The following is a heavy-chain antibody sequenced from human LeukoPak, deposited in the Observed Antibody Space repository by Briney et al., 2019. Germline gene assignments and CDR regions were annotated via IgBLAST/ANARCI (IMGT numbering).Heavy chain of an antibody. J-gene: IGHJ6*02. CDR3: ARVAIPGPKGDYGMDV. CDR1: GGSISSGDYY. CDR2: IYYSGST. V-gene: IGHV4-30-4*01. D-gene: IGHD2-2*02. Sequence: SETLSLTCTVSGGSISSGDYYWNWIRQPPGRGLEWIGYIYYSGSTYYNPSLKSRVTISVDTSKNQFSLRLSSVTAADTAVYYCARVAIPGPKGDYGMDVWGQGTTVTVSS.